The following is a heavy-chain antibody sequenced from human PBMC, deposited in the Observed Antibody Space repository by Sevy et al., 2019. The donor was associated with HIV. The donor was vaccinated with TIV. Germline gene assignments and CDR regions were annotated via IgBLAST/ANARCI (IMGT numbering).Heavy chain of an antibody. V-gene: IGHV1-24*01. J-gene: IGHJ4*02. CDR3: ATGREYYDENSGYFDY. Sequence: ASVKVSCKISGYRLSELSMHWVRQAPGKGLECMGRFDPEDGEIIYAQKFQGRVTVTEDTSTDTAYMELSRLRSEDTAVYYCATGREYYDENSGYFDYWGPRTLVTVSS. CDR2: FDPEDGEI. CDR1: GYRLSELS. D-gene: IGHD3-22*01.